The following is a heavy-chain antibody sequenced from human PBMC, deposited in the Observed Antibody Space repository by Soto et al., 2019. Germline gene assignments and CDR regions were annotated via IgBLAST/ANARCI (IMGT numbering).Heavy chain of an antibody. CDR2: ISAYNGNT. D-gene: IGHD3-22*01. CDR3: AREYDSSWSAGEFYP. CDR1: GYTFTSYG. J-gene: IGHJ5*02. Sequence: ASVKVSCKASGYTFTSYGISWVRQAPGQGLEWMGWISAYNGNTNYAQKLQGRVTMTTDTSTSTAYMELRSLRSDDTAVYYCAREYDSSWSAGEFYPWGQGTLVTVSS. V-gene: IGHV1-18*01.